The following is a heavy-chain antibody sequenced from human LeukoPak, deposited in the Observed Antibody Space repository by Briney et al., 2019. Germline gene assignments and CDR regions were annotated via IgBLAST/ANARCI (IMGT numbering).Heavy chain of an antibody. CDR3: ARDRNGYSYGPNYYGMDV. CDR2: IYTSGST. D-gene: IGHD5-18*01. CDR1: GGSISSYY. Sequence: KPSETLSLTCTVSGGSISSYYWSWIRQPAGKGLEWIGRIYTSGSTNYNPSLKSRVTISVDTSKNQFSLKLSSVTAADTAVYYCARDRNGYSYGPNYYGMDVWGQGTTVTVSS. V-gene: IGHV4-4*07. J-gene: IGHJ6*02.